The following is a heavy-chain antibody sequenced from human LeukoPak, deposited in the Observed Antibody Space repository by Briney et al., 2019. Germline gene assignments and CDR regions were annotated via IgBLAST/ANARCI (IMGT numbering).Heavy chain of an antibody. J-gene: IGHJ4*02. CDR1: GYTFTTNY. V-gene: IGHV1-46*03. D-gene: IGHD6-19*01. CDR2: INPSSGSA. CDR3: ATASSGAPRFDY. Sequence: ASVKVSCKPSGYTFTTNYIHWVRQAPGQGLEWMGIINPSSGSASYAQKFQGRVTVTRNTSTRTVYMDMSKARAADTAVYYCATASSGAPRFDYWGQGTLVTVSS.